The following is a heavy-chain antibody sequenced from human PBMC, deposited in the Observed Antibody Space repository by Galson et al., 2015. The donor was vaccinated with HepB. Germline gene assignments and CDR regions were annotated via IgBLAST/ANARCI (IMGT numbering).Heavy chain of an antibody. J-gene: IGHJ5*02. CDR1: GFSLSTSGVG. V-gene: IGHV2-5*02. CDR2: IYWDDDK. CDR3: AHRASDYYDSSGLTWFDP. D-gene: IGHD3-22*01. Sequence: PALVKPTQTLTLTCTFSGFSLSTSGVGVGWIRQPPGKALEWLALIYWDDDKRYSPSLKSRLTITKDTSKNQVVLTMTNMDPVDTATCYCAHRASDYYDSSGLTWFDPWGQGTLVTVSS.